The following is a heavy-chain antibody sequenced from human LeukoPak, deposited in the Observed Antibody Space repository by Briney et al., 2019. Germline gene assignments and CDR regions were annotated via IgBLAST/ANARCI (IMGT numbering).Heavy chain of an antibody. J-gene: IGHJ4*02. CDR1: EFSLGSNY. D-gene: IGHD5-12*01. V-gene: IGHV3-66*01. Sequence: PGGSLRLSCAASEFSLGSNYMTWVRHAPGEGLGWVSLIYSGGSTYYADSVKGRFTISRDNSKNRLYLQLNSLRAEDTAVYYCARAPSGYHNTGGQGTLVTVSS. CDR2: IYSGGST. CDR3: ARAPSGYHNT.